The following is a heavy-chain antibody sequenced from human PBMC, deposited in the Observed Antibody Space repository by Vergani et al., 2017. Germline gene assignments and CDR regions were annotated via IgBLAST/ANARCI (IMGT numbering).Heavy chain of an antibody. CDR1: GFTFSSYW. CDR3: AGDGIYDFWSGYYWYFDL. V-gene: IGHV3-7*03. D-gene: IGHD3-3*01. Sequence: EVQLVESGGGLVQPGGSLRLSCAASGFTFSSYWMSWVRQAPGKGLGWVANIKQDGSETYYVDSVKGRFTISRDNAKNSLYLERNSLRAEDTAVYYCAGDGIYDFWSGYYWYFDLWGRGTLVTVSS. J-gene: IGHJ2*01. CDR2: IKQDGSET.